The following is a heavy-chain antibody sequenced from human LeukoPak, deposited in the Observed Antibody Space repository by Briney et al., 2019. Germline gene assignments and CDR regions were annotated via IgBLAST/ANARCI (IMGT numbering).Heavy chain of an antibody. J-gene: IGHJ4*02. D-gene: IGHD3-10*01. CDR2: ISSSSSTI. CDR3: ARDPTYYYGSGSYPYFDY. Sequence: PGGSLRLSCAASGFTFSSYSMNWVRQAPGKGLEWVSYISSSSSTIYYADSVKGRFTISRDNAKNSLYLQMNSLRAEDTAVYYCARDPTYYYGSGSYPYFDYWGQGTLVTVSS. V-gene: IGHV3-48*04. CDR1: GFTFSSYS.